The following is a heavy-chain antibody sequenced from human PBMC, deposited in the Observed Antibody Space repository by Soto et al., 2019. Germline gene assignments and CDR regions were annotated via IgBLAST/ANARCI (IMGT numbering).Heavy chain of an antibody. CDR3: ARAVEDIVVVPGYFDY. Sequence: GGSLRLSCAASGFTFSSYSMNWVRQAPGKGLEWVSSISSSSSYIYYADSVKGRFTISRDNAKNSLYLQMNSLRAEDTAVYYCARAVEDIVVVPGYFDYWGQGTLVTV. V-gene: IGHV3-21*01. D-gene: IGHD2-2*01. J-gene: IGHJ4*02. CDR1: GFTFSSYS. CDR2: ISSSSSYI.